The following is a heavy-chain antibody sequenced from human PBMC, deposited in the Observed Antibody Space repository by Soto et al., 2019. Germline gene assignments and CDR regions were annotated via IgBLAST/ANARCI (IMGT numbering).Heavy chain of an antibody. CDR1: GFTFSSYS. Sequence: GSLRLSCAASGFTFSSYSMNWVRQAPGKGLEWVSSISSSSSYIYYADSVKGRFTISRDNAKNSLYLQMNSLRAEDTAVYYCARVGGYSSSSGAFDIWGQGTMVTVSS. CDR2: ISSSSSYI. D-gene: IGHD6-6*01. V-gene: IGHV3-21*01. CDR3: ARVGGYSSSSGAFDI. J-gene: IGHJ3*02.